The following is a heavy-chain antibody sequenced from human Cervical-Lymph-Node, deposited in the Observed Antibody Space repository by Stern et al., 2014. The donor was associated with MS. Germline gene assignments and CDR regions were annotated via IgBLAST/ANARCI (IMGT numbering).Heavy chain of an antibody. CDR3: ARDKMHAFDY. CDR1: GYTFTTYG. D-gene: IGHD2-8*01. J-gene: IGHJ4*02. CDR2: ISADSGST. V-gene: IGHV1-18*01. Sequence: QVQLVQSGTEVKKPGASVLVSCKASGYTFTTYGITWVRQAPGQGLEWMGWISADSGSTKYAQKFQDRVTMTRDTTTGTAYMEVRSLRSEDTAVYYCARDKMHAFDYWGQGTQVTVPS.